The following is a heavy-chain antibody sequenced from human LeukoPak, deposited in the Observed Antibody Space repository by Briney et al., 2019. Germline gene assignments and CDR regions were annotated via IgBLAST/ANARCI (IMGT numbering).Heavy chain of an antibody. D-gene: IGHD3-3*01. J-gene: IGHJ4*02. CDR3: ARDGSGGVVIIID. Sequence: GGSLRLSCAASGFTFSSYWMSWVRQAPGKGLECVANIKQDGSEKYYVDSVKGRFTISRDNAKNSLYLQMNSLRAEDTAVYYCARDGSGGVVIIIDWGQGTLVTVSS. CDR2: IKQDGSEK. V-gene: IGHV3-7*01. CDR1: GFTFSSYW.